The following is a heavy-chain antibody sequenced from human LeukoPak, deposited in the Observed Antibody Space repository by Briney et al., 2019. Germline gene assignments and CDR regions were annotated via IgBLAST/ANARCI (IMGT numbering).Heavy chain of an antibody. Sequence: SETLSLTCTVSGGSISSYYWSWIRQPAGQGLERIGYIYYSGSTNYNPSLKSRVTISVDTSKNQFSLKLSSVTAADTAVYYCARFITMVRGAPYWYFDLWGRGTLVTVSS. CDR3: ARFITMVRGAPYWYFDL. CDR2: IYYSGST. V-gene: IGHV4-59*01. D-gene: IGHD3-10*01. CDR1: GGSISSYY. J-gene: IGHJ2*01.